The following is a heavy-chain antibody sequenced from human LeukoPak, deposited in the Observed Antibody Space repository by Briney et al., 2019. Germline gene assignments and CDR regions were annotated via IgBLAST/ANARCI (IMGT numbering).Heavy chain of an antibody. D-gene: IGHD3-3*01. J-gene: IGHJ4*02. CDR1: GGSISSGGYS. CDR3: ARSYDTNFDY. CDR2: IYHSGST. V-gene: IGHV4-30-2*02. Sequence: SSETLSLTCAVSGGSISSGGYSWSWIRQPPGKGLEWIGYIYHSGSTYYNPSLKSRVTISVDRSKNQFSLKLSSVAAADTAVYYCARSYDTNFDYWGQGTLVTVSS.